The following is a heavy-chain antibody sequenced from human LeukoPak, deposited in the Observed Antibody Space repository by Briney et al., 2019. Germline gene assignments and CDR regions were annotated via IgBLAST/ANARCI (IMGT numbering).Heavy chain of an antibody. D-gene: IGHD4-23*01. J-gene: IGHJ3*02. Sequence: GGSLRLSCAASGFTFSSYAMHWVRQAPGKGLEWVSAISGSGGSTYYADSVKGRFTISRDNSKNTLYLQMNSLRAEDTAVYYCAKGGNSFGDAFDIWGQGTMVTVSS. CDR3: AKGGNSFGDAFDI. V-gene: IGHV3-23*01. CDR1: GFTFSSYA. CDR2: ISGSGGST.